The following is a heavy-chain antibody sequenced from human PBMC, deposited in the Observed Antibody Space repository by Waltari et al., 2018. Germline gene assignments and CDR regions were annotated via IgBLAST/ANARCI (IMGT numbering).Heavy chain of an antibody. CDR3: ARDHDYSFVDY. V-gene: IGHV3-49*03. CDR1: GFTFGDYA. J-gene: IGHJ4*02. CDR2: IRSKARGGTT. Sequence: EVFLAESGGGLVQPGRSLRLSCAPSGFTFGDYALSWFRLAPGKGLEWVGVIRSKARGGTTQYGASVKTRFAISRDDSKSIAYLQMNSLTIEDTAMYYCARDHDYSFVDYWGQGTLVTVSS. D-gene: IGHD5-12*01.